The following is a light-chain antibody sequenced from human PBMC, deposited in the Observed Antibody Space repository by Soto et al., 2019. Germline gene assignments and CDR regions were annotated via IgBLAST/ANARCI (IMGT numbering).Light chain of an antibody. CDR2: GAS. CDR1: QDIINH. CDR3: QNYHLALGT. Sequence: DIQMTQSPSSLSASVGDTVTITCRASQDIINHLAWYQQRPGKVPNLLIYGASTLHSGVPSRFRGSGSGTHFTLTISSPQPEDVATHYCQNYHLALGTFGQGTRLEIK. J-gene: IGKJ5*01. V-gene: IGKV1-27*01.